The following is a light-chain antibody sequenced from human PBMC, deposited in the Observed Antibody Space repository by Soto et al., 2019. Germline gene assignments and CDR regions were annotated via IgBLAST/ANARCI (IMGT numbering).Light chain of an antibody. Sequence: EVVSTQSPATLSVSPGERATLSCRASQSVSRKLAWYQQKPGRAPKLPIYGASTRATAITARVSGSGSGTECSLTISSLQSEDSAVYYCQRYENWPRTFGQGTKLEIK. CDR2: GAS. J-gene: IGKJ2*01. CDR3: QRYENWPRT. V-gene: IGKV3-15*01. CDR1: QSVSRK.